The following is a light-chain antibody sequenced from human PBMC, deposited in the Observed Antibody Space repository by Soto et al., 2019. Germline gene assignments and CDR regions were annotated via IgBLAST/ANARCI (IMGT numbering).Light chain of an antibody. CDR1: SGHSSYA. CDR3: QTWGSGHWV. V-gene: IGLV4-69*01. Sequence: QLVLTQSPSASASLGASVKLTCTLSSGHSSYAIAWLQQQPEKGPRYLMKLNSDGSHRKGDGIPDRFSGSSSGAERDLTISSLQAEDEADYYCQTWGSGHWVFGGGTKVTVL. J-gene: IGLJ3*02. CDR2: LNSDGSH.